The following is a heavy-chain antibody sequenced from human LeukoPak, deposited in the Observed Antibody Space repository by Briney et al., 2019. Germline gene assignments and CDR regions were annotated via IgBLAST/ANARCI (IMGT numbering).Heavy chain of an antibody. V-gene: IGHV1-24*01. CDR1: GYTLTELS. CDR2: FDPEDGET. CDR3: ATGRIAAAGLDY. J-gene: IGHJ4*02. D-gene: IGHD6-13*01. Sequence: GASVKVSGKVSGYTLTELSMHWVRQAPGKGLEWMGGFDPEDGETIYAQKFQGRVTMSEDTSTDTAYMELSSLRSEDTAVYYCATGRIAAAGLDYWGQGTLVTVSS.